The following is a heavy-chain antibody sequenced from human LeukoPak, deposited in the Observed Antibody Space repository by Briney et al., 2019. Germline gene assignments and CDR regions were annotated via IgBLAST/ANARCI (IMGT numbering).Heavy chain of an antibody. CDR3: AKDYCSSTSCGFFDY. V-gene: IGHV3-43*01. CDR2: ISWDGGST. CDR1: GFTFDDYT. J-gene: IGHJ4*02. D-gene: IGHD2-2*01. Sequence: GGSLRLSCAASGFTFDDYTMHWVRQAPGKGLEWVSLISWDGGSTYYADSVKGRFTISRDNSKNSLYLQMNSLRAEDTAVYYCAKDYCSSTSCGFFDYWGQGTLVTVSS.